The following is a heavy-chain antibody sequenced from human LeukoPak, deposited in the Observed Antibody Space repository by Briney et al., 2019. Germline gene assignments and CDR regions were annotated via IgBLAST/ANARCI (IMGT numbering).Heavy chain of an antibody. Sequence: GGSLRLSCVVSGITLSNYGMSWVRQAPGKGLEWVAGISGSGGGTNYADSVKGRFTTARDNRKNTLYLQMNSLRAEDTAVYFCAKRGVVIRVILVGFHKEAYYFDSWGQGALVTVSS. V-gene: IGHV3-23*01. CDR1: GITLSNYG. D-gene: IGHD3-22*01. CDR2: ISGSGGGT. CDR3: AKRGVVIRVILVGFHKEAYYFDS. J-gene: IGHJ4*02.